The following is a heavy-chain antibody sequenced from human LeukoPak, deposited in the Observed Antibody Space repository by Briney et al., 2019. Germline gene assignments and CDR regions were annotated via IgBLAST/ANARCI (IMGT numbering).Heavy chain of an antibody. CDR2: ISAYNGNT. J-gene: IGHJ5*02. D-gene: IGHD3-22*01. Sequence: WASVKVSCKASGYTFTSYGISWVRQAPGQGLEWMGWISAYNGNTNYAQKLQGRVTMTTDTSTSTAYMELRSLRSDDTAVYYCARDAVSTMIVGGFNWFDPWGQGTLVTVSS. V-gene: IGHV1-18*01. CDR3: ARDAVSTMIVGGFNWFDP. CDR1: GYTFTSYG.